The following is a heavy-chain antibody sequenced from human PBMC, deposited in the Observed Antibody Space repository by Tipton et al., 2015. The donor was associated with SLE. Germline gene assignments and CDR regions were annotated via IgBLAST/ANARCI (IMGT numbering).Heavy chain of an antibody. D-gene: IGHD3-3*01. V-gene: IGHV3-23*01. CDR1: GFTFSSYA. CDR3: AKGHDFWSGYYPGY. J-gene: IGHJ4*02. CDR2: ISGSGGST. Sequence: GSLRLSCAASGFTFSSYAMSWVRQAPGKGLEWVSAISGSGGSTYSEDSVKGRFTISRDNSKTTLYQQRNSLRAEDTAVYYCAKGHDFWSGYYPGYWCQGTLVTVSS.